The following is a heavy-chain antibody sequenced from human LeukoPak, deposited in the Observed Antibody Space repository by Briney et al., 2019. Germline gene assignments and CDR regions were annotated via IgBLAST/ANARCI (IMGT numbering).Heavy chain of an antibody. J-gene: IGHJ4*02. Sequence: GSLRLSCSASGFTFDSYEMHWVRQAPGKGLEYVSGISRNGRTTRNGDSVKGRFTISRDNSKNMLFLQMTSLRAEDTAVYYCVNQISGWVYWGQGTLVTVSS. CDR2: ISRNGRTT. CDR1: GFTFDSYE. CDR3: VNQISGWVY. V-gene: IGHV3-64D*06. D-gene: IGHD6-19*01.